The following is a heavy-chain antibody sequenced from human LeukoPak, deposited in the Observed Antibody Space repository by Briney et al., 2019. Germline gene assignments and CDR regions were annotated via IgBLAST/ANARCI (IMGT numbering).Heavy chain of an antibody. J-gene: IGHJ4*02. CDR3: ARDGVVVAASDDY. D-gene: IGHD2-15*01. CDR1: GGSISSGDYY. V-gene: IGHV4-30-4*08. Sequence: PSETLSLTCTVSGGSISSGDYYWSSIRQPPGKGLEWIGYIYCSGSTYYNPSLKSRVTISVDTSKNQFSLKLSSVTAGDTAVYYCARDGVVVAASDDYWGQGTLVTVSS. CDR2: IYCSGST.